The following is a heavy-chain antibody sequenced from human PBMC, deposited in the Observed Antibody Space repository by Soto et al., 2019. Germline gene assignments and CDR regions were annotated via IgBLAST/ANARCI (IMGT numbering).Heavy chain of an antibody. Sequence: QVQLVQSGAEVKKPGSSVKVSCKASGGTFSSYAISWVRQAPGQGHEWMGGIIPIFGTANYAQKFQGRVTITADESTSTAYMELSSLRSEDTAVYYCARSRVKDYGDYVWYFDYWGQGTLVTVSS. CDR2: IIPIFGTA. CDR1: GGTFSSYA. CDR3: ARSRVKDYGDYVWYFDY. V-gene: IGHV1-69*01. D-gene: IGHD4-17*01. J-gene: IGHJ4*02.